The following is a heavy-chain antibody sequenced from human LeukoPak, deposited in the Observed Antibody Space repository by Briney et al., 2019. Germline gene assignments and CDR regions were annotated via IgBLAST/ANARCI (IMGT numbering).Heavy chain of an antibody. CDR3: ARETPSRYFDY. V-gene: IGHV1-8*01. J-gene: IGHJ4*02. Sequence: ASVKVSCKASGYTLTSYDVNWVRQATGQGLEWMGWMNPNSGRTGYAQKFQGRVTITRNTSISTAFMELSSLRSEDTAVYFCARETPSRYFDYWGQGTPVTVS. D-gene: IGHD4-23*01. CDR1: GYTLTSYD. CDR2: MNPNSGRT.